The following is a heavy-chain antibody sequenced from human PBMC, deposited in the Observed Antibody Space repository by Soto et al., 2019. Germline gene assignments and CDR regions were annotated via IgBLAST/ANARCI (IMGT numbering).Heavy chain of an antibody. D-gene: IGHD6-13*01. CDR1: VGSFSGYY. Sequence: TETLSLTCSVYVGSFSGYYWSWIRQPPGKGLEWIGEINHSGSTNYNPSLKSRVTISVDTSKNQFSLKLSSVTAEDTAVYYCARGTVSSFDPWGQGTLVTVSS. J-gene: IGHJ5*02. CDR2: INHSGST. V-gene: IGHV4-34*01. CDR3: ARGTVSSFDP.